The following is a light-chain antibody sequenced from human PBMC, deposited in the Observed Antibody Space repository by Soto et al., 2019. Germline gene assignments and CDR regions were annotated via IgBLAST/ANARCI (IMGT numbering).Light chain of an antibody. CDR1: SSDVGSYNL. Sequence: QSALTQPASVSGSPGQSITISCTGTSSDVGSYNLVSWYQQHPGKAPKLMIYEGSKRPSGVSNRFSGSKSGNTASLTSSGRQAEDGADSYCCSYAGSSTYWVFGGGTKLTVL. CDR2: EGS. CDR3: CSYAGSSTYWV. J-gene: IGLJ3*02. V-gene: IGLV2-23*01.